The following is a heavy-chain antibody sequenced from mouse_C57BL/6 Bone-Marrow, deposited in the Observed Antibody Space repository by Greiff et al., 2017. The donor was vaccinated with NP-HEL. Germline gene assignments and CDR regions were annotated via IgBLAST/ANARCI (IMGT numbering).Heavy chain of an antibody. CDR3: AREDIRIAY. Sequence: EVQGVESGGGLVKPGGSLKLSCAASGFTFSSYAMSWVRQTPEKRLEWVATISDGGSYTYYPDNVKGRFTISRDNAKNNLYLQMSHLKSEDTAMYYCAREDIRIAYWGQGTLVTVSA. J-gene: IGHJ3*01. CDR2: ISDGGSYT. CDR1: GFTFSSYA. V-gene: IGHV5-4*01. D-gene: IGHD1-1*01.